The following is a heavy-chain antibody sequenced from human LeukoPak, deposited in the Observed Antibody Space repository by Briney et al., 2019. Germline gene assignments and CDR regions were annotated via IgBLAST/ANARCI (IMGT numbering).Heavy chain of an antibody. Sequence: PGGSLRLSCAASGFTFSGYWMSWVLQTPEKGLEWVANIKQDGYEKYYVDSVKGRFTISRDNAKNSLYLQMNSLRADDTAIYYCARDKIVGPTTLDYWGQGTLVTVSS. CDR1: GFTFSGYW. J-gene: IGHJ4*02. CDR3: ARDKIVGPTTLDY. D-gene: IGHD1-26*01. CDR2: IKQDGYEK. V-gene: IGHV3-7*01.